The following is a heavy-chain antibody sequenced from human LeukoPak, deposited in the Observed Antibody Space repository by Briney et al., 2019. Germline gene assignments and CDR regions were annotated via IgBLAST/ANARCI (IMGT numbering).Heavy chain of an antibody. V-gene: IGHV4-39*01. CDR3: VHSSGYYSVDY. Sequence: SETLSLTCTVSGGSISSSSYYWGWIRQPPGKGLEWIGSIYYSGSTYYNPSLKSRVTISVDTSKNQFSLKLSPVTAADTAVYYCVHSSGYYSVDYWGQGTLVTVSS. D-gene: IGHD3-22*01. CDR1: GGSISSSSYY. CDR2: IYYSGST. J-gene: IGHJ4*02.